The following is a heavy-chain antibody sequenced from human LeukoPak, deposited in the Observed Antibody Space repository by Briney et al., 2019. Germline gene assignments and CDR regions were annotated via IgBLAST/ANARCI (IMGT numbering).Heavy chain of an antibody. V-gene: IGHV1-18*01. D-gene: IGHD3-22*01. CDR3: ARERRRDDSSGYYYYFDY. Sequence: ASVKVSCKASGYTFTSYGISWVRQAPGQGLEWMGWISAYNGNTNYAQKLQGRVTMTTDTSTSTAYMELRSLRSDDTAVYYCARERRRDDSSGYYYYFDYWGQGTLVTVSS. CDR2: ISAYNGNT. J-gene: IGHJ4*02. CDR1: GYTFTSYG.